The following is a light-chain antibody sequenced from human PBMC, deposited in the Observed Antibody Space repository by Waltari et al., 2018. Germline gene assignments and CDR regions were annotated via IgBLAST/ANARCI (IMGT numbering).Light chain of an antibody. V-gene: IGLV2-14*01. J-gene: IGLJ1*01. CDR1: YSDIGDNAY. CDR3: SSYTSSSAPFV. CDR2: EGS. Sequence: QSALTQPASVSGSPGQSITISCTGTYSDIGDNAYVSWYQQHPDKVPKLILFEGSNRPSEVSNRFSGFKSGNTASLTISGLQPEDEADYYCSSYTSSSAPFVFGSGTKVTVL.